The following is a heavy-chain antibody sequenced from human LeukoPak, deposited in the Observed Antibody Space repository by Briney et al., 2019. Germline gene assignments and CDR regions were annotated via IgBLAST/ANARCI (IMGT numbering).Heavy chain of an antibody. CDR3: ARADDSSGYLYYYYGMDV. CDR2: MNPNSGNT. V-gene: IGHV1-8*01. CDR1: GYTFTSYD. Sequence: ASVTVSCKASGYTFTSYDINWVRQAPGQGLEWMGWMNPNSGNTGYAQNFQGRVTMTRNTSISTAYMELSSLRSEDTAVYYCARADDSSGYLYYYYGMDVWGQGTTVTVSS. J-gene: IGHJ6*02. D-gene: IGHD3-22*01.